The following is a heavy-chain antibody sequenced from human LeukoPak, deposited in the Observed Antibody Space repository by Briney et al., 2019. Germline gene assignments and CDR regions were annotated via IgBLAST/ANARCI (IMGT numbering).Heavy chain of an antibody. V-gene: IGHV3-48*03. Sequence: GGSLRLSCAASGFTFSSYEMNWVRQAPGKGLEWVSYISSSGSTIYYADSVKGRFTNSRDNAKNSLYLQMNSLRAEDTAVYYCARDLGYSYGYRTGGDYWGQGTLVTVSS. J-gene: IGHJ4*02. CDR2: ISSSGSTI. D-gene: IGHD5-18*01. CDR1: GFTFSSYE. CDR3: ARDLGYSYGYRTGGDY.